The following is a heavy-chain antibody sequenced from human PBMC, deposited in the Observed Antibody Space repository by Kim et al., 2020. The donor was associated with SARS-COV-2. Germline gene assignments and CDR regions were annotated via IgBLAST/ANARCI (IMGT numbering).Heavy chain of an antibody. D-gene: IGHD6-19*01. V-gene: IGHV6-1*01. J-gene: IGHJ5*02. Sequence: GSVKSRITINPDTSKNTLSLQLNSVTPEDTAVYYCARDTSGWFPYNWFDPWGQGTLVTVSS. CDR3: ARDTSGWFPYNWFDP.